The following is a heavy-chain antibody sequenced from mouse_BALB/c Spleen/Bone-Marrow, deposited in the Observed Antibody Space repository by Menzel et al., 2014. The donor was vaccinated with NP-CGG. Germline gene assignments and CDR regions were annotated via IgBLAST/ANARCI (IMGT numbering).Heavy chain of an antibody. CDR1: GYAFSSYW. J-gene: IGHJ2*01. V-gene: IGHV1-80*01. CDR2: IYPGDGGT. Sequence: VQLQESGAEPVRPGSSVKISCKASGYAFSSYWMNWVKQRPGQGLEWIGQIYPGDGGTNYSGKFKGKATLTADESSSTAYMQLSSLTSEDSAVYFCAFGNYDFDYWGQGTTLTVSS. CDR3: AFGNYDFDY. D-gene: IGHD2-1*01.